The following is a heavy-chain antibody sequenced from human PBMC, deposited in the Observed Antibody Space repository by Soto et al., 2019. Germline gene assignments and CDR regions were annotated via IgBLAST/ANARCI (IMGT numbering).Heavy chain of an antibody. D-gene: IGHD6-13*01. CDR2: IYISGST. Sequence: SETLSLTCTVSGGSLSSHYWNWIRQPAGKGLEWIGRIYISGSTNYNPSLKSRVTMSVDTSKNQFSLKLSSVTAADTAVYYCARDNQQPEEYYYGLDVWGQGTTVTVPS. V-gene: IGHV4-4*07. CDR1: GGSLSSHY. J-gene: IGHJ6*02. CDR3: ARDNQQPEEYYYGLDV.